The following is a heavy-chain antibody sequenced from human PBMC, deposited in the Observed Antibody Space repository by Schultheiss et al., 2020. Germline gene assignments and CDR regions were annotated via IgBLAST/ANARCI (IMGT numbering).Heavy chain of an antibody. CDR1: GGSVSDYF. CDR2: TFSSGSA. J-gene: IGHJ4*02. V-gene: IGHV4-4*08. Sequence: SETLSLTCAVYGGSVSDYFWSWIRQSPGKGLEWIGYTFSSGSATYNPSLKSRVTISVDTSKNQFSLKLSSVTAADTAVYYCARSQWLAHYFDYWGQGTLVTGSS. CDR3: ARSQWLAHYFDY. D-gene: IGHD6-19*01.